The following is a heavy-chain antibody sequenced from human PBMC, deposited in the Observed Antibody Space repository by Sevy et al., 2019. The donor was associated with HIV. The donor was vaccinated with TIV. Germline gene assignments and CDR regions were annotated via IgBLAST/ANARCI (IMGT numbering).Heavy chain of an antibody. CDR2: ISASGKTI. CDR1: GFTFTTYG. V-gene: IGHV3-48*01. CDR3: TRDRYISTSHYDY. D-gene: IGHD6-13*01. J-gene: IGHJ4*02. Sequence: GGSLRLSCIVSGFTFTTYGMNWVRQTPGKGLEWVSYISASGKTIYYADSVQDRFTISRDIAENSLYLQMNNLRAEDTPGYYCTRDRYISTSHYDYWGQGTQVTVSS.